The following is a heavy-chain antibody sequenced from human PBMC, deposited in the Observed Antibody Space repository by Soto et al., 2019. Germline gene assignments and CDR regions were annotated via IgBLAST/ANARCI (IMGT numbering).Heavy chain of an antibody. CDR2: IYSAGRT. V-gene: IGHV3-66*01. CDR1: GFIVSNNY. J-gene: IGHJ4*02. Sequence: EVQLVESGGGVVQPGGSLRLSCAASGFIVSNNYMSWVRQAPGKGLEWVSVIYSAGRTNYADSVKGRFTISRDNSKNTLYLQMNSLRAEDTAVYYCARVEATSSGYWGQGTLVTVSS. CDR3: ARVEATSSGY.